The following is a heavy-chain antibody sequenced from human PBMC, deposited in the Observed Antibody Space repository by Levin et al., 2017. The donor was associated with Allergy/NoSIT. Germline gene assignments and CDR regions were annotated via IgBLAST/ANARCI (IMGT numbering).Heavy chain of an antibody. D-gene: IGHD3-10*01. V-gene: IGHV1-69*13. CDR3: ASGGYYYGSGSYRPFDY. CDR2: IIPIFGTA. J-gene: IGHJ4*02. CDR1: GGTFSSYA. Sequence: SVKVSCKASGGTFSSYAISWVRQAPGQGLEWMGGIIPIFGTANYAQKFQGRVTITADESTRTAYMELSSLKSEDTAVYYCASGGYYYGSGSYRPFDYWGQGTLVTVSS.